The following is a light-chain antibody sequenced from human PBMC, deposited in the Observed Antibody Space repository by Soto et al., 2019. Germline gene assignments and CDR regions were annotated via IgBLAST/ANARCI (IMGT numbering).Light chain of an antibody. J-gene: IGKJ1*01. V-gene: IGKV4-1*01. Sequence: DIVMTQSPDSLAVSLGERATINCKSSQPGFFTSPSKHSIAWYQQRPGQPPKLLIYWASMRNSGVPDRFSGSGSGTDFPLTIGSLQAADVAVYYCQQYYESPLTFGQGTKVEIK. CDR1: QPGFFTSPSKHS. CDR2: WAS. CDR3: QQYYESPLT.